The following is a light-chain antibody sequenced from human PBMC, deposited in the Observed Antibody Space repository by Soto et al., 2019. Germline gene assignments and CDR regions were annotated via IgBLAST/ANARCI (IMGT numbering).Light chain of an antibody. CDR1: SSNIGAGYD. CDR3: QSYDSALSALYV. CDR2: GNS. J-gene: IGLJ1*01. V-gene: IGLV1-40*01. Sequence: QSALTQPPSVSGAPGQRVTISCTGSSSNIGAGYDVHWYQQLPGTAPKLLIYGNSNRPSGVPDRFSGSNSGTSASLAITGLQAEDEADYYCQSYDSALSALYVFGTGTKLTVL.